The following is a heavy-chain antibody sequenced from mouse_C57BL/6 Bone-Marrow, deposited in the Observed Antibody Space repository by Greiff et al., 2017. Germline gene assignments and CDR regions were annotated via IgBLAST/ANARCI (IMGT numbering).Heavy chain of an antibody. CDR2: IDPDTGGT. D-gene: IGHD1-1*01. CDR3: TRQSLYDSSQYYFDI. CDR1: GYTFTDYE. V-gene: IGHV1-15*01. J-gene: IGHJ2*01. Sequence: QVQLLQSGAELVRPGASVTLSCKASGYTFTDYEMHWVKQTPVNGLEWIGAIDPDTGGTAYNQKFKGKAILTADKSSSTAYVELRSLTSEDSAVYYCTRQSLYDSSQYYFDIWDQGTTLSVSS.